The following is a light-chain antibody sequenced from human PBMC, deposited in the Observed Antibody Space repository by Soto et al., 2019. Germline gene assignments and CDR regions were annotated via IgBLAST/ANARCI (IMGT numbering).Light chain of an antibody. V-gene: IGLV2-14*01. CDR3: SSYTSSSTLVV. Sequence: QSALTQPASVSGSPGQSITISCTGTSSDVGGYNYVSWYQQHPGKAPKLMIYDVSNRPSGVSNRFSGSKSGNTASLTISGLQAEAAADYYCSSYTSSSTLVVFGVGTKLTVL. CDR1: SSDVGGYNY. CDR2: DVS. J-gene: IGLJ2*01.